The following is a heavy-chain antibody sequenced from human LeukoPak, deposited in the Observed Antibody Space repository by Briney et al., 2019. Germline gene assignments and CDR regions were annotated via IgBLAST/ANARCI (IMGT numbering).Heavy chain of an antibody. V-gene: IGHV4-39*07. CDR2: IYYSGST. CDR1: GGSISSSSYY. CDR3: ARVGPGYDFWSGYYKGWFDP. Sequence: PSETLSLTCTVSGGSISSSSYYWGWIRQPPGKGLEWIGSIYYSGSTYYNPSLKSRVTISVDTSKNQFSLKLSSVTAADTAVYYCARVGPGYDFWSGYYKGWFDPWGQGTLVTVSS. D-gene: IGHD3-3*01. J-gene: IGHJ5*02.